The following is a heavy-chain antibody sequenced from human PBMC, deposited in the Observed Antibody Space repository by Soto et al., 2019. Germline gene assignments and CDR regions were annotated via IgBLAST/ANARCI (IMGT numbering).Heavy chain of an antibody. D-gene: IGHD2-21*02. V-gene: IGHV4-39*01. Sequence: SETLSLTCIVSGESISSSSYYWGWIRQPPGKGLEWIGSIYYSGRTYYNPSFKSRVTISIDTSKNQFSLKLSSVTATDTAVYYCARQRTTVVTQAYFDHWGQGALVTV. CDR1: GESISSSSYY. CDR2: IYYSGRT. CDR3: ARQRTTVVTQAYFDH. J-gene: IGHJ4*02.